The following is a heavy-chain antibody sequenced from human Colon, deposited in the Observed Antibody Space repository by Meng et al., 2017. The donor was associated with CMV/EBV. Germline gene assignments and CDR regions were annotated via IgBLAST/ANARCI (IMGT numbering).Heavy chain of an antibody. CDR3: AAWGRLEKFDY. D-gene: IGHD7-27*01. CDR2: INPRSGGT. V-gene: IGHV1-2*02. CDR1: GYCFTGFL. J-gene: IGHJ4*02. Sequence: HEHRVTSGSEGKWPGAAGTVYFTASGYCFTGFLRHWVRKAPGEGLEWMGWINPRSGGTKYAQKFQGRVTMTTDTSINTAYMDLSSLRSDDTAVYVCAAWGRLEKFDYWGQGTLVTVSS.